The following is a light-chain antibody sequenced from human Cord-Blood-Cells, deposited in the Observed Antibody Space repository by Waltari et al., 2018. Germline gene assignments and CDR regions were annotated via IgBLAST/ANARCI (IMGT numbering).Light chain of an antibody. CDR3: CSYAGSSTWV. Sequence: QSALTQPASVSGSPGPSITIPCTGPRSDVGSYNLVSWYQQHPGKAPKLMIYEGSKRPSGVSNRFSGSKSGNTASLTIAGLQAEDEADYYCCSYAGSSTWVFGGGTKLTVL. J-gene: IGLJ3*02. CDR2: EGS. CDR1: RSDVGSYNL. V-gene: IGLV2-23*01.